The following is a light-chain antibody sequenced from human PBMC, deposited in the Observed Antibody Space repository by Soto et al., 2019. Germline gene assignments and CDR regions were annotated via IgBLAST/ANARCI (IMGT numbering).Light chain of an antibody. V-gene: IGKV1-27*01. J-gene: IGKJ4*01. Sequence: DIQMTQSPSSLTASVGDRVTISCRASQGVSNSLAWYQQKPGEVPTLLIYGASILQSGVPSRFSGSGSGTEFTLTIGSLQPEDVATYYCQKYDSAPLTFGGGTKVEIK. CDR3: QKYDSAPLT. CDR1: QGVSNS. CDR2: GAS.